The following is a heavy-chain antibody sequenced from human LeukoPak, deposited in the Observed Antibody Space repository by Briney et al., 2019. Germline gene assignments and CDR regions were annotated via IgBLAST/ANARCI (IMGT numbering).Heavy chain of an antibody. V-gene: IGHV1-2*02. CDR3: ASGYSDYADYYNYYMDV. CDR1: GYSFTGYY. J-gene: IGHJ6*03. D-gene: IGHD4-11*01. Sequence: ASVKVSCKASGYSFTGYYMHWVRQAPGQGLEWMGWINPDSGGTNYAQKFQGRVTMTRDTSITTAYMELSWLSSDDTALYYYASGYSDYADYYNYYMDVWGKGTTVTVSS. CDR2: INPDSGGT.